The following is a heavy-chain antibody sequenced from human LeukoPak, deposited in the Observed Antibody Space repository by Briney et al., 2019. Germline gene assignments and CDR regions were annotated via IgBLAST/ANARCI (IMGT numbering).Heavy chain of an antibody. CDR2: IYYTGST. CDR3: VKSGGYGLIDY. V-gene: IGHV4-39*01. Sequence: SETLSLTCAVSGASISGSGYYLGWIRQPPGKGLEWIGNIYYTGSTYYNASLQSRVTISIDTSKNQFSLRLNSVTAADTVMYYCVKSGGYGLIDYWGQGTLVTVSS. CDR1: GASISGSGYY. J-gene: IGHJ4*02. D-gene: IGHD1-26*01.